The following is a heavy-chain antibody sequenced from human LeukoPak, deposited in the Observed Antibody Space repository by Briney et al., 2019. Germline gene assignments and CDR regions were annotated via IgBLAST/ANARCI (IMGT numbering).Heavy chain of an antibody. CDR3: ATDLRFSGIFDY. J-gene: IGHJ4*02. CDR1: GYTLTELS. CDR2: FDPEDGET. Sequence: ASVKVSCKVSGYTLTELSMHWVRQAPGKGLEWMGGFDPEDGETIYAQKFQARVTMTEDTSTDTAYMELSSLRSEDTAVYYCATDLRFSGIFDYWGQGTLVTVSS. D-gene: IGHD3-10*01. V-gene: IGHV1-24*01.